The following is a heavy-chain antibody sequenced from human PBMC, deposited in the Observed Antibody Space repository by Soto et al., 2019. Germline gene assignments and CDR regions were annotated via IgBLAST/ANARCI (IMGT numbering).Heavy chain of an antibody. V-gene: IGHV4-39*01. D-gene: IGHD6-13*01. CDR1: GGSISSSSYY. J-gene: IGHJ6*02. CDR3: ASGYSSSYYYYGMDV. Sequence: SETLSLTCTVSGGSISSSSYYWGWIRQPPGKGLEWIGSIYYSGSTYYNPSLKSRVTISVDTSKNQFSLKLSSVTAADTAVYYCASGYSSSYYYYGMDVWGQGTTVTVSS. CDR2: IYYSGST.